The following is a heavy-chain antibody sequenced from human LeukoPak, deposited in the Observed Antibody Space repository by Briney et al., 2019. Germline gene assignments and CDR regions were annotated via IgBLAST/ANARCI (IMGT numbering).Heavy chain of an antibody. CDR1: GGSISSSY. CDR3: ARHFPYESGSSGNYYYGMDV. CDR2: IYYSGST. Sequence: SETLSLTCTVSGGSISSSYWSWIRQPPGKGLEWIGYIYYSGSTNYNPSLKSRVTISVDTSKNQFSLKLSSVTAADTAVYYCARHFPYESGSSGNYYYGMDVWGQGTTVTVSS. V-gene: IGHV4-59*08. J-gene: IGHJ6*02. D-gene: IGHD6-6*01.